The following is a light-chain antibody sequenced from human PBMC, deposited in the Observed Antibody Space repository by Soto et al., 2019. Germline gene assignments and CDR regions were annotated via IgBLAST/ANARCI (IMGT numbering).Light chain of an antibody. Sequence: QSVLTQPPSASGTPGQRVTISCSGSSSNIGNNPVNWYQQLPGTAPKLLIYSNNQRPSGVPDRFSGSKSGNTASLTISGLQSEDEADYYCTSYTPTGALVFGSGTKVTVL. V-gene: IGLV1-44*01. CDR1: SSNIGNNP. CDR2: SNN. CDR3: TSYTPTGALV. J-gene: IGLJ6*01.